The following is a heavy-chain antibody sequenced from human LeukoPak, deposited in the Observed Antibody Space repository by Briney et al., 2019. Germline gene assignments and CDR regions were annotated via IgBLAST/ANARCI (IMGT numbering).Heavy chain of an antibody. J-gene: IGHJ4*02. Sequence: GRSLRLSCAASGFTFSSDSMNWCRQAPGRRLEWVSSISSSSSYIYYADSVKGRFTISRDNAKNSLYPHMNSRRGEDTAVDYCARDRSIAARFHYWGQATLVTVPS. CDR2: ISSSSSYI. D-gene: IGHD6-6*01. V-gene: IGHV3-21*01. CDR1: GFTFSSDS. CDR3: ARDRSIAARFHY.